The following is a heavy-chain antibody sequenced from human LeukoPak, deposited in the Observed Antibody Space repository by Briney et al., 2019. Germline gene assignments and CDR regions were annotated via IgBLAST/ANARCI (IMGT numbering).Heavy chain of an antibody. CDR3: ARGYNYGAHYWFDY. Sequence: SETLSLTCTVSDGSINIYYWSWIRQAPGKVLEWIGYIYNSGSTNYNPSLRRRVTISMDTSKIQFSLRLTSVTAADTAMYYCARGYNYGAHYWFDYWGQGTLVTVSS. V-gene: IGHV4-59*01. CDR1: DGSINIYY. J-gene: IGHJ4*02. CDR2: IYNSGST. D-gene: IGHD5-18*01.